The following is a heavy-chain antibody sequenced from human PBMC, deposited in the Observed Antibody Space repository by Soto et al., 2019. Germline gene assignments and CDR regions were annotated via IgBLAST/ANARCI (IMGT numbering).Heavy chain of an antibody. J-gene: IGHJ6*02. CDR1: VYIFTGYH. CDR2: INPNSGDT. Sequence: ASVKVSCKASVYIFTGYHIQWVRQAPGRGLEWMGWINPNSGDTEYAQNFQGRVTMTRDTSFNLVYMEMSGLMSDDTAVYYCARDARGTRGFDEMDIWGQGTTVTVSS. D-gene: IGHD3-9*01. CDR3: ARDARGTRGFDEMDI. V-gene: IGHV1-2*02.